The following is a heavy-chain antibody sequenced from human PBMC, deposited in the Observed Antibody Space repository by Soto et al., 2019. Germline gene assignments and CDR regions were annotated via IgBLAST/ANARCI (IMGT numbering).Heavy chain of an antibody. CDR2: ISGSGGST. CDR3: AKDEYYYSRSGYYIFDS. J-gene: IGHJ4*02. CDR1: GFTFSSYA. V-gene: IGHV3-23*01. Sequence: PGGSLRLSCAASGFTFSSYAMNWVRQAPGKGLEWVSAISGSGGSTYYADSVKGRFTISRDNSKNTLYLQMNSLRAEDTAVYYCAKDEYYYSRSGYYIFDSWGQGTLVTVSS. D-gene: IGHD3-22*01.